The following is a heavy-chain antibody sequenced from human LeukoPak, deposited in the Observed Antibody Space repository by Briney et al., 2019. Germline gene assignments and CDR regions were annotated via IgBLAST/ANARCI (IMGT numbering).Heavy chain of an antibody. CDR3: ARGRPYSNRFDY. J-gene: IGHJ4*02. V-gene: IGHV1-8*01. CDR2: MNPNSGNT. D-gene: IGHD4-11*01. CDR1: GYTFTSYD. Sequence: ASVKVSCKASGYTFTSYDINWVRQATGQGLEWMGWMNPNSGNTGYAQKFQGRVTMTRNTSISTAYMELSSPRSEDTAVYYCARGRPYSNRFDYWGQGTLVTVSS.